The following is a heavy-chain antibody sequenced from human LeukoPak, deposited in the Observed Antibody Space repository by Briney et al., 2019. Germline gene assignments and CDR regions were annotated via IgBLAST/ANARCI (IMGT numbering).Heavy chain of an antibody. CDR3: ARDPSLRYCSSTSCYKYYYYYMDV. J-gene: IGHJ6*03. CDR1: GDSISSYY. V-gene: IGHV4-59*01. CDR2: IYYSGST. D-gene: IGHD2-2*02. Sequence: PSETQSLTCSVSGDSISSYYWSWIRQPPGRGLEWFGSIYYSGSTNYNPSLKSRVTISVYTSKNQFSLKLSSMTAADTAVYYCARDPSLRYCSSTSCYKYYYYYMDVWGKGTTVTISS.